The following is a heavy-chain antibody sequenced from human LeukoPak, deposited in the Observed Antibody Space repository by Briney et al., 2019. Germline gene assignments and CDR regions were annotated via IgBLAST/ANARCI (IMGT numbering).Heavy chain of an antibody. CDR2: IYYSGST. J-gene: IGHJ4*02. CDR3: ARGSIVGARLLYYFDY. D-gene: IGHD1-26*01. V-gene: IGHV4-39*07. CDR1: GGSISSSSYY. Sequence: PSETLSLTCTVSGGSISSSSYYWGWIRQPPGKGLEWIGSIYYSGSTYYNPSLKSRVTISVDTSKNQFSLKLSSVTAADTAVYYCARGSIVGARLLYYFDYWGQGTLVTVSS.